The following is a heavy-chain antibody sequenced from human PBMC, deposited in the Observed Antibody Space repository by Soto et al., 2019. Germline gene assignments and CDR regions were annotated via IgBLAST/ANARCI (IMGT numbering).Heavy chain of an antibody. CDR1: GYSISSGYY. Sequence: PSETLSLTCAVSGYSISSGYYWGWIRQPPGKGLEWIGSIYHSGSTYYNPSLKSRVTISVDTSKNQFSLELSSVTAADTAVYYCARAPIAAAGRIDYWGQGTLVTVSS. D-gene: IGHD6-13*01. CDR2: IYHSGST. CDR3: ARAPIAAAGRIDY. J-gene: IGHJ4*02. V-gene: IGHV4-38-2*01.